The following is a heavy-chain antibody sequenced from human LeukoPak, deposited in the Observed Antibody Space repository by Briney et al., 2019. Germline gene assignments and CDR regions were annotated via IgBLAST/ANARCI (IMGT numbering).Heavy chain of an antibody. J-gene: IGHJ4*02. D-gene: IGHD3-16*01. Sequence: ASVKVSCKASGYTFTNSYIHWVRQAPGQGLEWMGWMNPDSGGTNYAQKFKGRVTMTRDTSINTAYMDLRRLTSDDTAIYYCTTRGGDTLMRTEAFDYWGLGTLVTVSS. CDR3: TTRGGDTLMRTEAFDY. CDR1: GYTFTNSY. CDR2: MNPDSGGT. V-gene: IGHV1-2*02.